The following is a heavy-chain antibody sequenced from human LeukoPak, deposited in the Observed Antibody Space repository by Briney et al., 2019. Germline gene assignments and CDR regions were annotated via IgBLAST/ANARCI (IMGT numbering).Heavy chain of an antibody. CDR1: GFNFNSHA. CDR3: ARNEYYYDSSGHDY. J-gene: IGHJ4*02. CDR2: ISGSGGSP. Sequence: AGGSLRLSCAASGFNFNSHAMTWVRQAPGKGLEWVSSISGSGGSPYYADSVKGRFTISRDNSKNTLYLQMNRLRAEDTAAYYCARNEYYYDSSGHDYWGQGTLVTVSS. V-gene: IGHV3-23*01. D-gene: IGHD3-22*01.